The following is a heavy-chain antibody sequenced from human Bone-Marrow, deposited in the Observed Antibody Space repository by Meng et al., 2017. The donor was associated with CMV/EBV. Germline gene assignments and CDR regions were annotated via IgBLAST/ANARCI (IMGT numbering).Heavy chain of an antibody. V-gene: IGHV1-2*02. D-gene: IGHD4-23*01. Sequence: ASVKVSCKASGYTFTGYYMHWVRQAPGQGLEWMGWINPNSGGTNNAQKFQGRVTMTRDTSISTAYMELSRLRSDDTAVYYCASHHYGGNSEATTRKYYYYGMDVWGQGTTVTVSS. CDR2: INPNSGGT. CDR3: ASHHYGGNSEATTRKYYYYGMDV. J-gene: IGHJ6*02. CDR1: GYTFTGYY.